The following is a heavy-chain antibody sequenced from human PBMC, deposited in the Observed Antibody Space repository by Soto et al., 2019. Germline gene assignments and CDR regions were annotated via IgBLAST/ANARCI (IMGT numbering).Heavy chain of an antibody. CDR2: IDPSDSYT. CDR3: AKKGDFWSGYYMDYYYYGMDV. V-gene: IGHV5-10-1*01. D-gene: IGHD3-3*01. Sequence: GESLKISCKGSGYSFTSYWISWVRQMPGKGLEWMGRIDPSDSYTNYSPSFQGHVTISADKSISTAYLQWSSLKASDTAVYYCAKKGDFWSGYYMDYYYYGMDVWGQGTTVTVSS. J-gene: IGHJ6*02. CDR1: GYSFTSYW.